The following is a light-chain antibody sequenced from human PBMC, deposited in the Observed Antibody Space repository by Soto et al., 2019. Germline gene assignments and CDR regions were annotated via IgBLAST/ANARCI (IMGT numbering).Light chain of an antibody. CDR1: QSVSSN. CDR3: QQYSAYPYT. V-gene: IGKV3D-15*01. Sequence: EIVMTQSPTILSVSPGERATLSCRASQSVSSNLAWYQQKPGQAPRLLIYGVYTRAPGIPARFSGSGSGTEFTLTISSLQSEDFATYYCQQYSAYPYTFGQGTKLEIK. J-gene: IGKJ2*01. CDR2: GVY.